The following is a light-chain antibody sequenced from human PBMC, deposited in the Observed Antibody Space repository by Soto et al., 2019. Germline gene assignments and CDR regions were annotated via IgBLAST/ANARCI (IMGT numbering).Light chain of an antibody. CDR3: CSYGGSSGV. CDR2: EGS. J-gene: IGLJ3*02. CDR1: SSDVGSYNL. Sequence: QSVLTQPASVSGSPGQSITISCTGTSSDVGSYNLVSWYQQHPGKAPKLMIYEGSKRPSGVSNRFSGSKSGNTASLTISGRQAEDEADYYCCSYGGSSGVFGGGTKLTVL. V-gene: IGLV2-23*01.